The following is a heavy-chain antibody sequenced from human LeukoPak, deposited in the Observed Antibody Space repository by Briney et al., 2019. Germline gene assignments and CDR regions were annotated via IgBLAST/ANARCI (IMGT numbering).Heavy chain of an antibody. Sequence: SDTLSLTCTVSGVSVSHEYWTWIRQPAGKGLEWIGRVYPGGNTHYNFFLKSRVTMSLDTSKHQFSLSLSSVTAADTAVYYCATYVTGSFSPYFDPWGQGTLVTVSS. CDR2: VYPGGNT. D-gene: IGHD2-21*02. V-gene: IGHV4-4*07. CDR1: GVSVSHEY. J-gene: IGHJ5*02. CDR3: ATYVTGSFSPYFDP.